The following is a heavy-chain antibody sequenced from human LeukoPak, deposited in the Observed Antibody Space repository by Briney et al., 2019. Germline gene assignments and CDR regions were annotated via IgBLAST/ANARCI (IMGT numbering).Heavy chain of an antibody. CDR2: ISSSSSTI. J-gene: IGHJ6*02. CDR3: ARDGYGDSYYYYGMDV. V-gene: IGHV3-48*04. Sequence: PGGSLRLSCAASGFTFSSYSMNWVRQAPGKGLEWVSYISSSSSTIYYADSVKGRFTISRDNAKNSLYLQMNSLRAEDTAVYYCARDGYGDSYYYYGMDVWGQGTTVTVSS. D-gene: IGHD4-17*01. CDR1: GFTFSSYS.